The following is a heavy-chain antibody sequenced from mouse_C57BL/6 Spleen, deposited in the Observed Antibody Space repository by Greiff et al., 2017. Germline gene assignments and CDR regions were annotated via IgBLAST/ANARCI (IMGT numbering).Heavy chain of an antibody. CDR3: TSLYSNYPY. J-gene: IGHJ2*01. CDR2: IDPETGGT. CDR1: GYTFTDYE. Sequence: VKLMESGAELVRPGASVTLSCKASGYTFTDYEMHWVKQTPVHGLEWIGAIDPETGGTAYNQKFKGKAILTADKSSSTAYMELRSLTSEDSAVYYCTSLYSNYPYWGQGTTLTVSS. D-gene: IGHD2-5*01. V-gene: IGHV1-15*01.